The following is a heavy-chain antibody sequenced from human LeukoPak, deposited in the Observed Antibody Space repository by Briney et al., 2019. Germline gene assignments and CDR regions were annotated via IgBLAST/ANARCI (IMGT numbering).Heavy chain of an antibody. V-gene: IGHV4-34*01. CDR1: GGSISSYY. CDR2: INHSGST. D-gene: IGHD1-14*01. CDR3: ARHARYFYYFDY. Sequence: SETLSLTCTVSGGSISSYYWSWIRQPPGKGLEWIGEINHSGSTKYNPSLKSRATMSVDTSKNQLSLKMSLVTAADTAVYYCARHARYFYYFDYWGQGTLVTVSS. J-gene: IGHJ4*02.